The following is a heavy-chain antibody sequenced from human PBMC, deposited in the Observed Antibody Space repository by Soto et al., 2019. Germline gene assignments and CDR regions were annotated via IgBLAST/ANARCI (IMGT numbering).Heavy chain of an antibody. CDR2: ISGSGGST. Sequence: GGSLRLSCAASGFTFSSYAMSWVRQAPGKGLEWVSAISGSGGSTYYADSVKGRFTISRDNSKNTLYLQMNSLRAEDTAVYYCAKDLTLYGDSKYFQHWGQGTLVTVSS. CDR1: GFTFSSYA. J-gene: IGHJ1*01. CDR3: AKDLTLYGDSKYFQH. D-gene: IGHD4-17*01. V-gene: IGHV3-23*01.